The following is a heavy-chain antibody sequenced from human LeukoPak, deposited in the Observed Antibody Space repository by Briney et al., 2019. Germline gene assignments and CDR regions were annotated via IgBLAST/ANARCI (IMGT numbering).Heavy chain of an antibody. CDR3: ARVWSRADAFDI. V-gene: IGHV4-61*01. Sequence: SETLSLTCTVSGGSVSNSLYYWSWIRQPPGKGLEWIGYIYYSGSTNYNPSLKSRVTISVDTSKNQFSLKLSSVTAADAAVYYCARVWSRADAFDIWGQGTMVTVSS. D-gene: IGHD3-10*01. CDR2: IYYSGST. J-gene: IGHJ3*02. CDR1: GGSVSNSLYY.